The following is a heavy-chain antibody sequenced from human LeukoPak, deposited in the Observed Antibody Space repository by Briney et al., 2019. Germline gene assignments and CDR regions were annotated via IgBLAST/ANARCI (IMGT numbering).Heavy chain of an antibody. CDR2: IYHSGST. V-gene: IGHV4-30-2*01. D-gene: IGHD5-18*01. Sequence: SETLSLTCAVSGGSISSGGYSWSWIRQPPGKGLEWIGYIYHSGSTYYNPSLKSRVTISVDRSKNQFSLKLSSVTAADTAVYYCVGGYSYGFHYYGMDVWGQGTTVTVSS. CDR3: VGGYSYGFHYYGMDV. CDR1: GGSISSGGYS. J-gene: IGHJ6*02.